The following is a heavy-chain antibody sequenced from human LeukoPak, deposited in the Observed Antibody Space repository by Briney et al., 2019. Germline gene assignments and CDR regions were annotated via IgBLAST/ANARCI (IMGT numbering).Heavy chain of an antibody. V-gene: IGHV4-34*01. CDR3: AKSLYGSGSYYNWFDP. J-gene: IGHJ5*02. CDR1: GGSISSYY. CDR2: INHRGST. Sequence: SETLSLTCTVSGGSISSYYWSWIRQSPGKGLEWIGEINHRGSTNYNPSLKRRVTISVDTSKNQFSLKLSSVTAADTAVYYCAKSLYGSGSYYNWFDPWGQGTLVTVSS. D-gene: IGHD3-10*01.